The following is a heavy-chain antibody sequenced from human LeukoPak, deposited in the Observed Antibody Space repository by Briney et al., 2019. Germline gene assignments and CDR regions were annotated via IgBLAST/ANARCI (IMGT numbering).Heavy chain of an antibody. D-gene: IGHD1-1*01. CDR3: ARVKKENGGTTNFDY. Sequence: PGRSLRLSCVVLGFTFSSYTLHWVRQAPDKGLGWEAVISYDASNKYYADSVKGRLTISRDNSKNTLYLQVNRLRPEDTAVYYCARVKKENGGTTNFDYWGQGTLVTVSS. J-gene: IGHJ4*02. CDR2: ISYDASNK. V-gene: IGHV3-30*04. CDR1: GFTFSSYT.